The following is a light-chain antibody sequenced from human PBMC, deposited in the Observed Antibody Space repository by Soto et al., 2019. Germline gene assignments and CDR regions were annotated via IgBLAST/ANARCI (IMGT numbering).Light chain of an antibody. CDR3: SSWDDSLNGHVV. V-gene: IGLV1-44*01. CDR1: SSNIGSNT. J-gene: IGLJ2*01. Sequence: QSVLTQPPSASGTPGQRVSISCFGGSSNIGSNTVNWYQQLPGTAPKLLIYSNIERPSGVPDRFSGSKSGTSAYLAISGLQSEDEADYYCSSWDDSLNGHVVFGGGTKVTVL. CDR2: SNI.